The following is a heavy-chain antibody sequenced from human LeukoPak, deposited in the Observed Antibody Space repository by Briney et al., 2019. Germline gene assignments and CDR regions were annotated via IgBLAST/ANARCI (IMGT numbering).Heavy chain of an antibody. D-gene: IGHD3-3*01. V-gene: IGHV1-18*01. CDR3: ARDFFWRDYDFWSGSRGDY. J-gene: IGHJ4*02. Sequence: GASVKVSCKASGYTFTSYGISWVRQAPGQGLEWMGWISAYNGNTNYAQKLQGRVTMTTDTSTSTAYMELRSLRSDDTAVYYCARDFFWRDYDFWSGSRGDYWGQGTLVTVSS. CDR1: GYTFTSYG. CDR2: ISAYNGNT.